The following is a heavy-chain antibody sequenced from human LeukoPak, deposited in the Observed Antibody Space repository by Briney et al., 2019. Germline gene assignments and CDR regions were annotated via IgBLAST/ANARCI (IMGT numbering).Heavy chain of an antibody. Sequence: KTGGSLRLSCAASGFTFSSYSMNWVRQAPGKGLEWVSSISSSSSYIYYADSVKGRFTISRDNAKNSLYLQMNSLRAEDTAVYYCARCYDILTGYYPFYGMDVWGQGTTVTVSS. J-gene: IGHJ6*02. CDR2: ISSSSSYI. D-gene: IGHD3-9*01. CDR3: ARCYDILTGYYPFYGMDV. V-gene: IGHV3-21*01. CDR1: GFTFSSYS.